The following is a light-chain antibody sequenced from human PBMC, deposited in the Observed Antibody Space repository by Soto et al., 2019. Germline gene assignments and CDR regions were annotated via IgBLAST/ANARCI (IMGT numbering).Light chain of an antibody. CDR1: SSNIGRNS. CDR2: SDT. CDR3: AAWDNSLIGLWV. Sequence: QAVVTQPPSASGTPGQRVTISCSGSSSNIGRNSVNWFQQVPGTPPKLLIYSDTQRPSGVPDRFSASKSGTSASLAISGLQSEDGADYYCAAWDNSLIGLWVFGGGTKLTVL. V-gene: IGLV1-44*01. J-gene: IGLJ3*02.